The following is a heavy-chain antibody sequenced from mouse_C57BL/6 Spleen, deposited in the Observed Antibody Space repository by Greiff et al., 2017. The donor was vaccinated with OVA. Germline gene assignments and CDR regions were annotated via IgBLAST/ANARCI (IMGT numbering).Heavy chain of an antibody. Sequence: QVQLQQPGAELVMPGASVKLSCKASGYTFTSYWMHWVKQRPGQGLEWIGEIDPSDSYTNYNQKFKSKATLTVDKPSSTAYMQLSSLTSEDSAVYYCARGDGYYVRYWGQGTTLTVSS. D-gene: IGHD2-3*01. CDR3: ARGDGYYVRY. CDR2: IDPSDSYT. J-gene: IGHJ2*01. CDR1: GYTFTSYW. V-gene: IGHV1-69*01.